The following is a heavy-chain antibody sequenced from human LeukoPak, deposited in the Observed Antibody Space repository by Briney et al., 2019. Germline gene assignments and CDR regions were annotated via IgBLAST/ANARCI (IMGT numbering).Heavy chain of an antibody. CDR3: AREDCSGGSCHAFDI. V-gene: IGHV1-2*02. CDR1: GYTFTGYY. J-gene: IGHJ3*02. Sequence: ASVKVSCKASGYTFTGYYMHWVRQAPGQGLEWMGWINPNSGGTNHAQKSQGRVTMTRDTSISTAYMELSRLRSDDTAVYYCAREDCSGGSCHAFDIWGQGTMVTVSS. D-gene: IGHD2-15*01. CDR2: INPNSGGT.